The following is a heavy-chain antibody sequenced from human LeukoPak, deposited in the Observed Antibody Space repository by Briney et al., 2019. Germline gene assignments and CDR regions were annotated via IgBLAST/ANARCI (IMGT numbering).Heavy chain of an antibody. V-gene: IGHV3-74*01. CDR3: AGAIGTLDY. CDR2: INGGGSRT. D-gene: IGHD1-1*01. CDR1: GFTFSSHW. Sequence: GGSLRLSCAASGFTFSSHWMHWVRQAPGKGLVWVSRINGGGSRTTYADSVQGRFTISRDNAKNTLYLQMNSLRDEDTAVYYCAGAIGTLDYWGRGTLVTVSS. J-gene: IGHJ4*02.